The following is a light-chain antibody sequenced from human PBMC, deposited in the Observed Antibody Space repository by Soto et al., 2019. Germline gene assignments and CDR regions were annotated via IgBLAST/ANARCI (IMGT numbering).Light chain of an antibody. CDR2: GAS. J-gene: IGKJ5*01. CDR1: QSVSSSY. CDR3: QQYNNWPPIT. Sequence: EIVLTPSPGTLSLSPGERATLSCRASQSVSSSYLAWYQQKPGQAPRLLIYGASTRATGIPARFSGSGSGTEFTLTISSLQSEDFAVYYCQQYNNWPPITFGQGTRREIK. V-gene: IGKV3-15*01.